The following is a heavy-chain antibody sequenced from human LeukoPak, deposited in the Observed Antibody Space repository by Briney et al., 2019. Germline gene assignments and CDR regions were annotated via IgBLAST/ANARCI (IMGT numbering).Heavy chain of an antibody. J-gene: IGHJ3*02. Sequence: ASVKVSCKVSGYTLTELSMHWVRQAPGKGLEWMGGFDPEDGETIYAQKFQGRVTMTEDTSTDTAYMELSSLRSEDTAVYYCARAHNIVVVPAAMQAADAFDIWGQGTMVTVSS. V-gene: IGHV1-24*01. CDR3: ARAHNIVVVPAAMQAADAFDI. CDR2: FDPEDGET. CDR1: GYTLTELS. D-gene: IGHD2-2*01.